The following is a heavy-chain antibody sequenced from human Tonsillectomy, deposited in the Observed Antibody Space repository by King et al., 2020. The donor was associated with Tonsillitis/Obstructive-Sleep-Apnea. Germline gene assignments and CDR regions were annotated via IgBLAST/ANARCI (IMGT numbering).Heavy chain of an antibody. CDR1: GGSISSYY. J-gene: IGHJ6*03. Sequence: VQLQESGPGLVKPSETLSLTCTVSGGSISSYYWSWIRQPPGKGLEGIGYIYYSGSTNYNPSLKSRVTISVDTSKNQFSLKLSSVTAADTAVYYCARGSRVGRTIFYMDVWGKGTTVTVSS. CDR2: IYYSGST. V-gene: IGHV4-59*01. D-gene: IGHD3-10*01. CDR3: ARGSRVGRTIFYMDV.